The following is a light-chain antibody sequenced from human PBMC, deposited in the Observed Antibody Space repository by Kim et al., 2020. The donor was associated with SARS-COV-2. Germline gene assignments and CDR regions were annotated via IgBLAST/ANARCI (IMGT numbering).Light chain of an antibody. CDR1: QTISEY. CDR2: GAF. V-gene: IGKV3-15*01. J-gene: IGKJ5*01. Sequence: EIVMTQSPATLSVSPGERVTLSCRASQTISEYLAWYQQKPGQSPRLLIYGAFIRATGIPDRFSGSVSGTDFSLTISSLQSEDLAVYYCQQYSDWPLITFGQGTPLEIK. CDR3: QQYSDWPLIT.